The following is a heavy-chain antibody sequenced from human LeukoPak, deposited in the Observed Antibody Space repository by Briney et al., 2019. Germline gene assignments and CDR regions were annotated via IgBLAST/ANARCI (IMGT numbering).Heavy chain of an antibody. V-gene: IGHV4-39*07. Sequence: PSETLSLTCTVSAGSISSSSYYWGWIRQPPGKGLEWFGSIYYSGSTYYNPSLKSRVTISVDTSKNQFSLKLSSVTAADTAVYYCARSDYYDSSGGLDYWGQGTLVTVSS. D-gene: IGHD3-22*01. J-gene: IGHJ4*02. CDR2: IYYSGST. CDR1: AGSISSSSYY. CDR3: ARSDYYDSSGGLDY.